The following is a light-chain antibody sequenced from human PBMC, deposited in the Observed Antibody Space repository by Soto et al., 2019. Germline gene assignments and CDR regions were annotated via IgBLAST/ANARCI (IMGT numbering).Light chain of an antibody. CDR1: QSFSGW. Sequence: DIQMTQSPSTLSASVGDRVIITCRASQSFSGWLAWYQQKPGNAPKLLIYKVSSLGSGVPSRFSGSGSGTEFTLIISSLQPDDFATYYCQQYNRYSPETFGQGTKVEIK. J-gene: IGKJ1*01. CDR2: KVS. V-gene: IGKV1-5*03. CDR3: QQYNRYSPET.